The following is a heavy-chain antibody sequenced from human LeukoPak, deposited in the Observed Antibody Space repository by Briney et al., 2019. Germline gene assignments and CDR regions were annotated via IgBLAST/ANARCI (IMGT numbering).Heavy chain of an antibody. J-gene: IGHJ4*02. CDR2: ISGSGGST. CDR1: GFTFSSYS. D-gene: IGHD1-7*01. V-gene: IGHV3-23*01. Sequence: GGSLRLSCAASGFTFSSYSMNWFRQAPGKGLEWVSAISGSGGSTYYADSVKGRFTISRDNSKNTLYLQMNSLRAEDTAVYYCAKNKLGFPRAIFDYWGQGTLVTVSS. CDR3: AKNKLGFPRAIFDY.